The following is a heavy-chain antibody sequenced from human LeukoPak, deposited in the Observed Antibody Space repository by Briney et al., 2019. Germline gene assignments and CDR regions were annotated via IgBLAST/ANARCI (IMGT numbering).Heavy chain of an antibody. Sequence: PSETLSLTCTVSGGSISSSSYYWGWIRQPPGKGLEWIGSIYYSGSTYYNPSLKSRVTISVDTSKNQFSLKLSSVTAADTAVYYCARGEGGFDYWGQGTLVTVSS. CDR2: IYYSGST. J-gene: IGHJ4*02. CDR3: ARGEGGFDY. CDR1: GGSISSSSYY. D-gene: IGHD1-26*01. V-gene: IGHV4-39*07.